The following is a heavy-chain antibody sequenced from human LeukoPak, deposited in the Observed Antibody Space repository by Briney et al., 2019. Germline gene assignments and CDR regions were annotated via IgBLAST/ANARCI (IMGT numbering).Heavy chain of an antibody. Sequence: PSETLSLTCTVSGGSISSSSYYWGWIRQPPGKGLECIVNIYYSGSTYYNPSFKSRVTISVDTSKNHFSLKLSSVTAADTAVYYCARALRNYSDSSSTPRIDFWGQGTLVTVSS. V-gene: IGHV4-39*07. J-gene: IGHJ4*02. D-gene: IGHD3-22*01. CDR3: ARALRNYSDSSSTPRIDF. CDR1: GGSISSSSYY. CDR2: IYYSGST.